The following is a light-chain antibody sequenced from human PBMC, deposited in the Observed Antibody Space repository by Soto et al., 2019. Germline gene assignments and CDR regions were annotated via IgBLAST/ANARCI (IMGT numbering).Light chain of an antibody. J-gene: IGKJ5*01. Sequence: QMTSSPSTLSASVGDRGTITCRASQSISSWLAWYQQKPGKAPKLLIYDASSLESGVPSRFSGSGSGTDFTLTISSLEPEDFAVYYCQQRSNWPSTFGQGTRLEIK. CDR3: QQRSNWPST. CDR1: QSISSW. CDR2: DAS. V-gene: IGKV1-5*01.